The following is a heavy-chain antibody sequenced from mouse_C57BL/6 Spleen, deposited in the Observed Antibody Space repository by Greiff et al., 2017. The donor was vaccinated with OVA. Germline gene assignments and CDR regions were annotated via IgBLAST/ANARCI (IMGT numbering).Heavy chain of an antibody. D-gene: IGHD6-2*01. Sequence: QVQLQQSGPELVKPGASVKISCKASGYAFSSSWMNWVKQRPGKGLEWIGRIYPGDGDTNYNGKFKGKATLTADKSSSTAYMQLSSLTSEDSAVYCCARGSHFDYWGQGTTLTVSS. V-gene: IGHV1-82*01. J-gene: IGHJ2*01. CDR2: IYPGDGDT. CDR3: ARGSHFDY. CDR1: GYAFSSSW.